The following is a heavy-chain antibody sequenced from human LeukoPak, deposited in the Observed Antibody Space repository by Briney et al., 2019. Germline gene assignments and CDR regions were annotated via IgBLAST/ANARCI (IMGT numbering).Heavy chain of an antibody. J-gene: IGHJ4*02. CDR2: ISTKTGNP. Sequence: ASVKVSCKASGYRFSSYAINWVRQAPGQGLEWMGWISTKTGNPTYAQGFAGRFVFSLDTSVSTAYLQISSLKAGDTAIYYCARETYSSAITLDSWGQGTLVTVSS. V-gene: IGHV7-4-1*02. D-gene: IGHD6-25*01. CDR1: GYRFSSYA. CDR3: ARETYSSAITLDS.